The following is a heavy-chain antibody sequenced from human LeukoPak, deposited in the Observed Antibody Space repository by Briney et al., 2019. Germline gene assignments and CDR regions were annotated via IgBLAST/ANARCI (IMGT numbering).Heavy chain of an antibody. J-gene: IGHJ3*01. Sequence: GGSLRLSCAASGFSFSYYWMHWVRQAPGKGLEWVSRIDTNGATYADSVKGRFTISRDNAKNTLYLQMDGLRAEDTAVYYCARDRSFNDALDVWGQGTMVYVSS. D-gene: IGHD1-26*01. CDR2: IDTNGA. CDR1: GFSFSYYW. V-gene: IGHV3-74*01. CDR3: ARDRSFNDALDV.